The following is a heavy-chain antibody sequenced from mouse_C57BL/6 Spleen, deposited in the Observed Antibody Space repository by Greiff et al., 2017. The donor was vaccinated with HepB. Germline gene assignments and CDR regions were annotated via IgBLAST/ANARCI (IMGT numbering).Heavy chain of an antibody. CDR2: IDPSDSET. J-gene: IGHJ4*01. CDR3: ARGTAQATRYYYAMDY. V-gene: IGHV1-52*01. D-gene: IGHD3-2*02. Sequence: QVQLQQPGAELVRPGSSVKLSCKASGYTFTSYWMQWVKQRPIQGLEWIGNIDPSDSETHYNQKFKDKATLTVDKSSSTAYMQPSSLTSEDSAVYYCARGTAQATRYYYAMDYWGQGTSVTVSS. CDR1: GYTFTSYW.